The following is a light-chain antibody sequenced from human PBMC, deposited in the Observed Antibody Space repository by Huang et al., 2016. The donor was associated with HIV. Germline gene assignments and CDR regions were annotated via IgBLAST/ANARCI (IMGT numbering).Light chain of an antibody. Sequence: IVLTQTPLSLSVTPGQAASILCTSNHDLVADDGKIHFSWHRQRPGQPPQLLIYDISKRFSGVPDRFRGSGSGRRFTLKINRVEEEDVATYYCAEASRGSLTFGGGTSV. CDR3: AEASRGSLT. CDR2: DIS. V-gene: IGKV2D-29*01. J-gene: IGKJ4*01. CDR1: HDLVADDGKIH.